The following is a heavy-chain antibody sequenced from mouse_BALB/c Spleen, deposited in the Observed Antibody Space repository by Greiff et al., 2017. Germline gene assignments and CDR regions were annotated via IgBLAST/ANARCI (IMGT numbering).Heavy chain of an antibody. V-gene: IGHV1-4*01. Sequence: VKLQESGAELARPGASVKMSCKASGYTFTSYTMHWVKQRPGQGLEWIGYINPSSGYTNYNQKFKDKATLTADKSSSTAYMQLSSLTSEDSAVYYCARKEGDYYGSSGFAYWGQGTLVTVSA. CDR2: INPSSGYT. J-gene: IGHJ3*01. D-gene: IGHD1-1*01. CDR1: GYTFTSYT. CDR3: ARKEGDYYGSSGFAY.